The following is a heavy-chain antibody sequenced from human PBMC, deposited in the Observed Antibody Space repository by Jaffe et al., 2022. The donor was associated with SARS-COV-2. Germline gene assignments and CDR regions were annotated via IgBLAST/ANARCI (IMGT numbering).Heavy chain of an antibody. CDR1: GFTFSSYS. J-gene: IGHJ4*02. D-gene: IGHD3-22*01. V-gene: IGHV3-48*01. CDR2: ISSSSSTI. CDR3: ARRNYYDSSGYYYGVDY. Sequence: EVQLVESGGGLVQPGGSLRLSCAASGFTFSSYSMNWVRQAPGKGLEWVSYISSSSSTIYYADSVKGRFTISRDNAKNSLYLQMNSLRAEDTAVYYCARRNYYDSSGYYYGVDYWGQGTLVTVSS.